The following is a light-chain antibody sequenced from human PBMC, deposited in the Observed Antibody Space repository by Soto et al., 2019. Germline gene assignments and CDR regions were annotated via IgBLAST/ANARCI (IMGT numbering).Light chain of an antibody. V-gene: IGKV2-24*01. CDR1: QSLLHSDGNTY. J-gene: IGKJ3*01. Sequence: DIVMTQTPLSSPVTLGQPASISCRSSQSLLHSDGNTYLSWLQQRPGQPPRLLIYKVFNRFSGVPDGFSGSGAGTDFTLKISRVEAEDVGIYYCMQATQFPITFGPGTKVDIK. CDR3: MQATQFPIT. CDR2: KVF.